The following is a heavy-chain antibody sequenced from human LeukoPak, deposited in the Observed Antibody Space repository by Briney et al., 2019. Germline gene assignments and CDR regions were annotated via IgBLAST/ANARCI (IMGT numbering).Heavy chain of an antibody. CDR3: ARDASHFDSSGYFHNYYYGMDV. V-gene: IGHV3-48*03. J-gene: IGHJ6*02. CDR1: GFTLSSHP. CDR2: IGNDGRMM. Sequence: GGSLRLSCAASGFTLSSHPMNWVRQAPGKGLKWVSYIGNDGRMMYYADSVKGRFTISRDSAKNSLYLQMNSLGADDTAVYYCARDASHFDSSGYFHNYYYGMDVWGQGTTVTVSS. D-gene: IGHD3-22*01.